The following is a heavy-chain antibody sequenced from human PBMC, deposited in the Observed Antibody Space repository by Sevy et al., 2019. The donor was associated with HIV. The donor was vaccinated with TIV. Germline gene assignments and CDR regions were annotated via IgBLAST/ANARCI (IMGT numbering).Heavy chain of an antibody. CDR3: ARVRYYGSGSYYNVKNYYYYYGMDV. Sequence: SETLSLTCTVSGDSVSSDNYYWSWIRQPPGKGLEWIGYMFYRGSTNYNPSLKSRVTISVDTSKNQFSLKLGSVTAADTAVYYCARVRYYGSGSYYNVKNYYYYYGMDVWGQGTTVTVSS. CDR1: GDSVSSDNYY. V-gene: IGHV4-61*01. J-gene: IGHJ6*02. CDR2: MFYRGST. D-gene: IGHD3-10*01.